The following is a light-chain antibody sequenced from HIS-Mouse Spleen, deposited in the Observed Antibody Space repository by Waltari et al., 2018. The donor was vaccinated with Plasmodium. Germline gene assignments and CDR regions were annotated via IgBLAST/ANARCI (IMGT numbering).Light chain of an antibody. J-gene: IGLJ3*02. CDR1: SSDVGSYNL. CDR2: EGS. CDR3: CSYAGSSTNWV. Sequence: QSALTQPASVSGSPGQSITISCTGTSSDVGSYNLVSWYQQHPGKAPKLMIDEGSKRPSGVSNRFSGSKSGNTASLTSSGLQAEDEADYYCCSYAGSSTNWVFGGGTKLTVL. V-gene: IGLV2-23*01.